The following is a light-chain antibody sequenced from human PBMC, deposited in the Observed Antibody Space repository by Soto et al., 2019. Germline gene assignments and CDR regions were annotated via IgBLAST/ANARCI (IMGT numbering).Light chain of an antibody. CDR3: VLYVGGGIW. V-gene: IGLV8-61*01. CDR1: SGSVSTNYY. J-gene: IGLJ3*02. CDR2: STD. Sequence: QTVVTQVPSFSVSPGGTVTLTCGLNSGSVSTNYYPSWHQQTPGQAPRTLIYSTDTRSSGVPDRFSGSILGNKAALTITGAQTDDESDYFCVLYVGGGIWFGGGTKVTVL.